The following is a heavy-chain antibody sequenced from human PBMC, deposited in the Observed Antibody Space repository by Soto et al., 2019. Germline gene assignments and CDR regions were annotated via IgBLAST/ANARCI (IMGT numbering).Heavy chain of an antibody. D-gene: IGHD6-25*01. CDR2: VNPTGGST. CDR3: ARHLAAGDS. J-gene: IGHJ4*02. V-gene: IGHV1-46*03. CDR1: GYTFTSYY. Sequence: QVQLVQSGAEVKKPGASVRVSCKASGYTFTSYYIHWVRQAPGQGSEWMAIVNPTGGSTNYAQKFQGRVTVTFDTSTSTVFMELNSLRYEDTAVYYCARHLAAGDSWGQGTLVTVSS.